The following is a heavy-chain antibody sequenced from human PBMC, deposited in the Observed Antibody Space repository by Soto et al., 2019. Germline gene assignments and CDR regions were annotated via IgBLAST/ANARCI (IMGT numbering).Heavy chain of an antibody. CDR1: GFSLGNSVMV. J-gene: IGHJ5*02. V-gene: IGHV2-26*01. Sequence: LTDTITLICTAYGFSLGNSVMVLIWIRPPPGKHLELLAHIFANHEKSYSTSLRSRLTISKDTSKSQVVLTRTNVDPVDTATYLCTRYISMQVAVDHCFDPWAKAIRLTIS. D-gene: IGHD2-21*01. CDR3: TRYISMQVAVDHCFDP. CDR2: IFANHEK.